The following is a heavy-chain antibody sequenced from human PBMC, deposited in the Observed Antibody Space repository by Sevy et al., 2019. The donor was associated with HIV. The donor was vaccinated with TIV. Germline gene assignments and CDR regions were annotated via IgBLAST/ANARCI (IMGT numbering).Heavy chain of an antibody. CDR1: GFTFGDYA. CDR3: TRAYDNRYYDFWSGYKAPDY. J-gene: IGHJ4*02. V-gene: IGHV3-49*03. Sequence: GGSLRLSCTASGFTFGDYAMSWFRQAPGKGLEWVCFIRSKAYGGTTEYAASVKGRFTISRDDSKSIAYLQMNSLKTEDTAVYYCTRAYDNRYYDFWSGYKAPDYWGQGTLVTVSS. D-gene: IGHD3-3*01. CDR2: IRSKAYGGTT.